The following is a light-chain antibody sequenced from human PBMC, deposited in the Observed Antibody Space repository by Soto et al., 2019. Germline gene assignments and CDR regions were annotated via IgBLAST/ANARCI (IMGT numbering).Light chain of an antibody. V-gene: IGKV1-39*01. Sequence: DIQMIQSPSSLSASVGDRVSITCRASQSIAYYLNWFQQKPGKAPKLLIYAASSLQSGVPSRFRGSGSGTDFTLTISSLQPEDFATYYCQQSSNSPMYTFGQGTKL. CDR2: AAS. CDR1: QSIAYY. J-gene: IGKJ2*01. CDR3: QQSSNSPMYT.